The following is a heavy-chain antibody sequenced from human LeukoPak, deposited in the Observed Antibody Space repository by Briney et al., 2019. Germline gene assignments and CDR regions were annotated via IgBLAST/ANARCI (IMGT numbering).Heavy chain of an antibody. CDR1: GFTFSSYA. J-gene: IGHJ4*02. Sequence: GGSLRLSCAASGFTFSSYAMSWVRQAPGKGLEWVSTISGGGGSSTYYADSEKGRCTIYRDNSKNTLKLEMNSLRAEYTAAYYCVRRPDYFVYWGEGTLVSVSS. CDR3: VRRPDYFVY. CDR2: ISGGGGSST. V-gene: IGHV3-23*01.